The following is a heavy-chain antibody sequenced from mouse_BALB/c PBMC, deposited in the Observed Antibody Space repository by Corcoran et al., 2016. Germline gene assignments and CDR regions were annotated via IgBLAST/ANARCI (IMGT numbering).Heavy chain of an antibody. CDR1: GYTFTDYV. Sequence: QDQLQQSGPELVKPGASVKMSCKASGYTFTDYVISWVKQRTGQGLEWIGEIYPGSGSTYYNENFKGKATLTAYKSSNTAYMQLSSLTSEDSAVYFCASPYYFDYWGQGTTLTVSS. CDR3: ASPYYFDY. CDR2: IYPGSGST. J-gene: IGHJ2*01. V-gene: IGHV1-81*01.